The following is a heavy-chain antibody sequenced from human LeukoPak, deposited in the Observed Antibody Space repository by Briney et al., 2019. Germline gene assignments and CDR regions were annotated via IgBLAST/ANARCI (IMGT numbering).Heavy chain of an antibody. J-gene: IGHJ3*01. Sequence: PGGSLCLSCAVSGFTFSGFWMSWSRQAPGKGLEWVASINSDGSEGYYADVVKGRFTISRDNANNSLYLQINSLRAEDTAVYYCARSSYSSSSSVWGQGTMVTVSS. CDR2: INSDGSEG. CDR3: ARSSYSSSSSV. D-gene: IGHD6-6*01. CDR1: GFTFSGFW. V-gene: IGHV3-7*03.